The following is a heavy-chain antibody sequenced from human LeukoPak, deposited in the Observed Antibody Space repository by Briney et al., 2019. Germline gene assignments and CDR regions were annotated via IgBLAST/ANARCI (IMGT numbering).Heavy chain of an antibody. D-gene: IGHD3-10*01. CDR3: ARDRRMVRGRNWFDP. CDR1: GYTFTGYY. V-gene: IGHV1-2*02. Sequence: GASVKVSCKASGYTFTGYYMHWVRQAPGQGLEWMGWINPNSGGTNYAQKFQGRVTMTRDTSVSTAYMELSRLRSDDTAVYYCARDRRMVRGRNWFDPWGQGTLVTVSS. CDR2: INPNSGGT. J-gene: IGHJ5*02.